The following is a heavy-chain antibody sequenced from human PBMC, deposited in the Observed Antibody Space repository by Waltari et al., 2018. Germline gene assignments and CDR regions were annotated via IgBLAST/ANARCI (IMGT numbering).Heavy chain of an antibody. CDR2: IGSRSGYI. CDR3: ARDLYASGGDYFDG. CDR1: GFLFSDYD. J-gene: IGHJ4*02. V-gene: IGHV3-21*02. Sequence: EVQLVESGGGLVKPGGSLGLSCAASGFLFSDYDMNWLRQAPGRGLEWVSSIGSRSGYIFYADSVKGRFTISRDNAKNSLYLQMSGLRAEDTAVYYCARDLYASGGDYFDGWGQGTLVSVSS. D-gene: IGHD2-8*01.